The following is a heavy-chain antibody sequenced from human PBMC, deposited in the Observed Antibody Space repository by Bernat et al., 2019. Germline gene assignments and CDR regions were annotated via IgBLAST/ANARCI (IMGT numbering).Heavy chain of an antibody. CDR2: ISYDGSNK. V-gene: IGHV3-30*18. Sequence: QVRLGESGGGVVQPGRSLRLSCAASGFTFSSYGMHWVRQAPGKGLEWVAVISYDGSNKYYADSVKGRFTISRDNSKNTLYLQMNSLRAEDTAVYYCAKDRNDILTGSDLDAFDIWGQGTMVTVSS. J-gene: IGHJ3*02. CDR1: GFTFSSYG. D-gene: IGHD3-9*01. CDR3: AKDRNDILTGSDLDAFDI.